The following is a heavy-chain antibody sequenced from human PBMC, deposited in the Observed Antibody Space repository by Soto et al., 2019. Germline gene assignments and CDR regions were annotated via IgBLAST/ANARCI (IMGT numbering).Heavy chain of an antibody. D-gene: IGHD5-18*01. CDR1: GGSVSSGSYY. Sequence: QVQLQESGPGLVKPSETLSLTCTVSGGSVSSGSYYWSWIRQPPGKGLEWIGYIYYSGSTNYNPSPKSRVAISVDTSENQFSLKLSSVTAADTAVYYCARLGYSYGYVMDYWGQGTLVTVSS. CDR3: ARLGYSYGYVMDY. CDR2: IYYSGST. V-gene: IGHV4-61*01. J-gene: IGHJ4*02.